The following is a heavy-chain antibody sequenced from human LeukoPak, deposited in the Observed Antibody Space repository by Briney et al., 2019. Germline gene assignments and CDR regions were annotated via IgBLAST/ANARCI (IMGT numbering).Heavy chain of an antibody. V-gene: IGHV3-7*03. CDR2: IKQDGSEK. Sequence: GGPLRLSCAASGFTFSSYWMSWVRQAPGKGLEWVANIKQDGSEKYYVDSVKGRFTISRDNAKNSLYLQMNSLRAEDTAVYYCARDRDGWYSSSWYDYWGQGTLVTVSS. J-gene: IGHJ4*02. D-gene: IGHD6-13*01. CDR3: ARDRDGWYSSSWYDY. CDR1: GFTFSSYW.